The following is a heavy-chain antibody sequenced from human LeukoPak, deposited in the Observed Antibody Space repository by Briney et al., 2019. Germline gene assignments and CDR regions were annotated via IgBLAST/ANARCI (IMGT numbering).Heavy chain of an antibody. J-gene: IGHJ4*02. V-gene: IGHV3-30*18. Sequence: GRSLRLSCAASGFTFSSYGMHWVRQAPGKGLEWVAVISYDGSNKYYADSVKGRFTISRDNSKNTLYLQMNSLRAEDTAVYYCAKAGSDVVVPAAIPFDYWGQGTLVTVSS. CDR1: GFTFSSYG. CDR3: AKAGSDVVVPAAIPFDY. CDR2: ISYDGSNK. D-gene: IGHD2-2*01.